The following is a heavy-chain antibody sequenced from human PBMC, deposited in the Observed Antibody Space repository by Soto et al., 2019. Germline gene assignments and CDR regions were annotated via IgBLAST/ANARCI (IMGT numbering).Heavy chain of an antibody. D-gene: IGHD3-22*01. CDR2: ISGSGGST. J-gene: IGHJ4*02. CDR1: GFTFSSYA. CDR3: AKGSYDSLSTPKAGLDY. V-gene: IGHV3-23*01. Sequence: GGSLRLSCAASGFTFSSYAMSWVRQAPGKGLEWVSAISGSGGSTYYADSVKGRFTISRDNSKNTLYLQMNSLRAEDTAVYYCAKGSYDSLSTPKAGLDYWGQGTLVTVSS.